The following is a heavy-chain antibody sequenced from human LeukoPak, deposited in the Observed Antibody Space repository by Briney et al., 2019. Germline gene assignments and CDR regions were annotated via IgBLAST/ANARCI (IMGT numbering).Heavy chain of an antibody. J-gene: IGHJ4*02. CDR2: ISSNSVYI. V-gene: IGHV3-21*01. Sequence: PGGSLGLSCAASGFTFSSYSMNWVRQPPGKGLEWVSSISSNSVYIYYTDSVKGRFTVSRDNAKNSLYLQMNSLRAEDTAVYYCARDSGMTTPDCWGQGTLVTVSS. D-gene: IGHD3-10*01. CDR3: ARDSGMTTPDC. CDR1: GFTFSSYS.